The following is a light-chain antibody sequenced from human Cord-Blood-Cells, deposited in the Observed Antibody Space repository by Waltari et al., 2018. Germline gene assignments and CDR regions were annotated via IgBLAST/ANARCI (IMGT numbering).Light chain of an antibody. V-gene: IGLV2-14*01. CDR2: DVS. CDR1: SSAVGGSHY. Sequence: QSSLARTASVSGSPGQWLTIYCTGTSSAVGGSHYVAWYQQHPGQAPKLMIYDVSNRPSGVSNRFSGAKSGNPASLTISGLQAEDEADYYCSSYTSSSISYVVGTGTKVTVL. J-gene: IGLJ1*01. CDR3: SSYTSSSISYV.